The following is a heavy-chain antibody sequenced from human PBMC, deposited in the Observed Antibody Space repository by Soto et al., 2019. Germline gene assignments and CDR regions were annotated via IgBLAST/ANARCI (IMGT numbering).Heavy chain of an antibody. CDR1: GYTFTSYY. J-gene: IGHJ6*03. CDR3: ARDKSEGYCSSTSCYGIFYYYYYMDV. CDR2: INPSGGST. Sequence: ASVKVSCKASGYTFTSYYMHWVRQAPGQGLEWMGIINPSGGSTSYAQKFQGRVTMTRDTSTSTVYMELSSLRSEDTAVYYCARDKSEGYCSSTSCYGIFYYYYYMDVWGKGTTVTVSS. V-gene: IGHV1-46*03. D-gene: IGHD2-2*01.